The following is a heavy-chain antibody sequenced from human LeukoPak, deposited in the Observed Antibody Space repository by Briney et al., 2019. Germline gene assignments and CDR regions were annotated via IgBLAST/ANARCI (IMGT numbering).Heavy chain of an antibody. V-gene: IGHV4-39*01. D-gene: IGHD4-23*01. J-gene: IGHJ4*02. CDR3: ASLRGLRWTQQFDY. CDR1: GGSISSSSFY. Sequence: SETLSLTCTVSGGSISSSSFYWGWIRQPPGKGLEWIGTIYYTGSTYYNPSLKSRVTMSVHTSKNQFSLKLSSVTAADTAVYYCASLRGLRWTQQFDYWGQGTLVTVSS. CDR2: IYYTGST.